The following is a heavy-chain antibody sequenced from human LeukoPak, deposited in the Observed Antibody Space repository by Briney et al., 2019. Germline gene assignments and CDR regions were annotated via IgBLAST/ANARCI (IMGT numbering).Heavy chain of an antibody. Sequence: GGSLRLSCATSGFTFSSSAMSWVRQAPGKGLEWVAVMWDDGTNEYYVESVKGRFTISRDNAKNSLYLQMNSLRAEDTAVYYCARDEGAEDIVVVPAAITAFDIWGQGTMVTVSS. V-gene: IGHV3-33*01. CDR2: MWDDGTNE. CDR3: ARDEGAEDIVVVPAAITAFDI. J-gene: IGHJ3*02. D-gene: IGHD2-2*02. CDR1: GFTFSSSA.